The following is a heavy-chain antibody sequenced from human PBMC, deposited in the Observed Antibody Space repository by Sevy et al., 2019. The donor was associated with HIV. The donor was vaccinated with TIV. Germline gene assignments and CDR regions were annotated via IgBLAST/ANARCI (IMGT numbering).Heavy chain of an antibody. CDR2: TYYRSKWYN. D-gene: IGHD1-20*01. CDR3: ARDGLTYGGMDV. J-gene: IGHJ6*02. V-gene: IGHV6-1*01. CDR1: GDSVSSNSAA. Sequence: SQTLSLTCAISGDSVSSNSAAWNWIRQSPSRGLEWLGRTYYRSKWYNDYAVSVKSRITINPDTSKNQGSLQLNSLTPEDTAIYYCARDGLTYGGMDVWGQGTTVTVSS.